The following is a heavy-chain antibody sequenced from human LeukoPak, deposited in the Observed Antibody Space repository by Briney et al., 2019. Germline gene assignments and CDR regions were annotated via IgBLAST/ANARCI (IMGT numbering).Heavy chain of an antibody. CDR1: GFTFSSYS. J-gene: IGHJ4*02. CDR3: AGGGSYSGYYFDY. V-gene: IGHV3-21*01. Sequence: GGSLRLSCAASGFTFSSYSMNWVRQAPGKGLEWVSSISSSSSYIYYADSVKGRFTISRDNAKNSLYLQMNSLRAEDTAVYYCAGGGSYSGYYFDYWGQGTLVTVSS. CDR2: ISSSSSYI. D-gene: IGHD1-26*01.